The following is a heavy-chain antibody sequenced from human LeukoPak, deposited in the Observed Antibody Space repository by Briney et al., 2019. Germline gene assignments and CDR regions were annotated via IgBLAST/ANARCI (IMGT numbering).Heavy chain of an antibody. J-gene: IGHJ4*02. CDR2: IYYTGST. Sequence: SETLSLTCTVSGGSISGSGYYWVWIRQPPGKGLEWIATIYYTGSTYYNPSLKSRVTISVDTSQNQFSLQLTSVTAADTAVYYCAASSGYYYTAFRYWGQGTLVTVSS. CDR3: AASSGYYYTAFRY. D-gene: IGHD3-22*01. V-gene: IGHV4-39*07. CDR1: GGSISGSGYY.